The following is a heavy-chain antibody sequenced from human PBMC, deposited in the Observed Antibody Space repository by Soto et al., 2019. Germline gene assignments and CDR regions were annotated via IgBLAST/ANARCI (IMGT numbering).Heavy chain of an antibody. CDR1: GFTFSSYA. V-gene: IGHV3-30-3*01. CDR3: ARAGCDGGSCCTLVGLRYGMEV. D-gene: IGHD2-15*01. J-gene: IGHJ6*02. CDR2: ISYDGSNK. Sequence: QVQLVETGGGVVQPGRSLRLSCAASGFTFSSYAMHWVRQAPVKGLAWVAVISYDGSNKYYADSVKGRFTISRDNSKNTLYLQMNSLRAEDTAVYYCARAGCDGGSCCTLVGLRYGMEVWGQGTTVTVSS.